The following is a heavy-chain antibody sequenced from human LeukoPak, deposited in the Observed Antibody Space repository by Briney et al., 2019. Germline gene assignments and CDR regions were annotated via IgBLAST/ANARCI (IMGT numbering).Heavy chain of an antibody. CDR3: ARDSGYCSSTSCYVWFDP. D-gene: IGHD2-2*01. Sequence: GASVKVSCKASGYTFTGYYMHWVRQAPGQGLEWMVWINPNSGGTNYAQEFQGRVTMTRDTSISTAYMELSRLRSDDTAVYYCARDSGYCSSTSCYVWFDPWGQGTLVTVSS. V-gene: IGHV1-2*02. J-gene: IGHJ5*02. CDR2: INPNSGGT. CDR1: GYTFTGYY.